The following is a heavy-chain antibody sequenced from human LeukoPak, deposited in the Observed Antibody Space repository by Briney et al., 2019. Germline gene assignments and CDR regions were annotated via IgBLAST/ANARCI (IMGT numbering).Heavy chain of an antibody. Sequence: GGSPRLSCAASGFTFSSYLMSWVRQAPGKGLEWVANIKQDGSEKYYVDSVKGRFTISRDNAKNSLYLQMNSLRAEDTAFYYCAKDQYYDSSGHILDWGQGTLVTVSS. D-gene: IGHD3-22*01. V-gene: IGHV3-7*03. CDR2: IKQDGSEK. J-gene: IGHJ4*02. CDR3: AKDQYYDSSGHILD. CDR1: GFTFSSYL.